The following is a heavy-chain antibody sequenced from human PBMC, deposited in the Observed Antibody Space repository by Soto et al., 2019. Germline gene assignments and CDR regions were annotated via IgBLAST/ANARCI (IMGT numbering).Heavy chain of an antibody. CDR1: GFTFSSYA. Sequence: EVQLLESGGGLVQPGGSLRLSCAASGFTFSSYAMSWVRQAPGKGLEWVSAISGSGGSTYYADSVKGRFTISSDNSKNTLYLQMNSLRAEDTAVYYCAKEGGYCSGGSCYTHLNFYYWGQGTLVTVAS. V-gene: IGHV3-23*01. CDR3: AKEGGYCSGGSCYTHLNFYY. J-gene: IGHJ4*02. CDR2: ISGSGGST. D-gene: IGHD2-15*01.